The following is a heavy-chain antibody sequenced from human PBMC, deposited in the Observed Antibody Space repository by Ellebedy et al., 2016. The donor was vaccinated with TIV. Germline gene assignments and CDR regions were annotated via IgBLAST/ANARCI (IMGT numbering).Heavy chain of an antibody. D-gene: IGHD6-6*01. CDR1: GLTVSSSY. Sequence: GGSLRLXXAASGLTVSSSYMSWVRQAPGKGLEWVSVIYGGGTTYYTGSVKGRFTISRDNSKNTLYLQMNSLRAEDTAVYYCARVAHSSSSFVDYWGQGTLVTVSS. CDR2: IYGGGTT. V-gene: IGHV3-53*01. CDR3: ARVAHSSSSFVDY. J-gene: IGHJ4*02.